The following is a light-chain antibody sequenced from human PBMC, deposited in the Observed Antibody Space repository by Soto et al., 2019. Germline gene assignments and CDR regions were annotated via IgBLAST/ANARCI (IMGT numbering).Light chain of an antibody. CDR3: SSYTSSSTRV. V-gene: IGLV2-14*01. J-gene: IGLJ1*01. CDR2: DVS. CDR1: SRDVGGYNY. Sequence: QSVLTQPASVSGSPGQSITISCTGTSRDVGGYNYVSWYQQHPGKAPKLMIYDVSNRPSGVSNRFSGSKSGNTASLTIFGLQAEDEADYYCSSYTSSSTRVFGTGTKVTVL.